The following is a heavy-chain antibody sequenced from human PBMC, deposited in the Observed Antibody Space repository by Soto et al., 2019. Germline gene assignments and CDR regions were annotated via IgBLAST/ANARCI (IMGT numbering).Heavy chain of an antibody. CDR2: IYYSGST. D-gene: IGHD3-3*01. Sequence: QLQLQESGPGLVKPSETLSLTCTVSGGSISSSSYYWGWIRQPPGKGLEWIGSIYYSGSTYYNPSLKSRVTISVDTSKNQFSLKLSSVTAADTAVYYCARIVITIFGPRYFDYWGQGTLVTVSS. CDR3: ARIVITIFGPRYFDY. CDR1: GGSISSSSYY. V-gene: IGHV4-39*01. J-gene: IGHJ4*02.